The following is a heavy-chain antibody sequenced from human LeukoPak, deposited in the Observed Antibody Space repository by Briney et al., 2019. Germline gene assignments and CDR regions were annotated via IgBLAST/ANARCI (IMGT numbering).Heavy chain of an antibody. CDR2: INPNSGGT. V-gene: IGHV1-2*02. CDR1: GYTFTGYY. Sequence: GASVKVSCKASGYTFTGYYMHWVRQAPGQGLEWMGWINPNSGGTNYAQKFQGRVTMTRDTSISTAYMELSRLRSDDTVVYYCARHGSLLRGYDYYYYMDVWGKGTTVTVSS. CDR3: ARHGSLLRGYDYYYYMDV. D-gene: IGHD3-10*01. J-gene: IGHJ6*03.